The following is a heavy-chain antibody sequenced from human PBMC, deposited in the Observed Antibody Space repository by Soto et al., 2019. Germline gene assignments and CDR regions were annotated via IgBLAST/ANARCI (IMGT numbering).Heavy chain of an antibody. Sequence: QVQLVQSGAEEKKPGASVKVSCKASGYTFTSYAMHWVRQAPGQRLEWMGWINAGNGKTKYSQKFQGKVTITRDTPASTAYMELSILRSEDTAVYYCARRIVVVTALDYWGQGTLVTVSS. CDR2: INAGNGKT. CDR1: GYTFTSYA. CDR3: ARRIVVVTALDY. J-gene: IGHJ4*02. V-gene: IGHV1-3*05. D-gene: IGHD2-21*02.